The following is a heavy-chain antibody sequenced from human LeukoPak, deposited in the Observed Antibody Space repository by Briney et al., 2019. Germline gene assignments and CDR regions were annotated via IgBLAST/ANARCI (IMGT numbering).Heavy chain of an antibody. D-gene: IGHD5-18*01. Sequence: SETLSLTCAVYGGSFSGYYRSWIRQPPGKGLEWIGEINHSGSTNYNPSLKSRVTISVDTSKNQFSLKLSSVTAADTAVYYCARVSSGYSYGSGLGDYWGQGTLVTVSS. CDR3: ARVSSGYSYGSGLGDY. V-gene: IGHV4-34*01. CDR2: INHSGST. CDR1: GGSFSGYY. J-gene: IGHJ4*02.